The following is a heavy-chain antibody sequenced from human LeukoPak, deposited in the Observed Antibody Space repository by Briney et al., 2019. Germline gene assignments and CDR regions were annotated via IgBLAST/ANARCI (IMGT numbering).Heavy chain of an antibody. CDR1: GGSISSSSYY. V-gene: IGHV4-39*01. J-gene: IGHJ2*01. CDR3: ARRRANWYFDL. CDR2: IYYSGST. Sequence: NPSETLSLTCTVSGGSISSSSYYWGCIRQPPRKGLESLGGIYYSGSTYYNPSLRSRVTISVDTSKNQFSLKLSSVNAADTAVYYCARRRANWYFDLWGRGTLVTVSS.